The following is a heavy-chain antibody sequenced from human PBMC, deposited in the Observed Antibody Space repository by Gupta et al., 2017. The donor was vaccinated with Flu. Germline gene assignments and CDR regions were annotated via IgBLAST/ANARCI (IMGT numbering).Heavy chain of an antibody. CDR2: ISGSGGST. CDR3: AKGYWSSTSCYPYYFDY. J-gene: IGHJ4*02. D-gene: IGHD2-2*01. V-gene: IGHV3-23*01. Sequence: EVQLLGSGGGLVQPGGSLRLSCAASGFTFSSYAMSWVRQAPGKGLEWVSAISGSGGSTYYADSVKGRFTISRDNSKNTLYLQMNSLRAEDTAVYYCAKGYWSSTSCYPYYFDYWGQGTLVTVSS. CDR1: GFTFSSYA.